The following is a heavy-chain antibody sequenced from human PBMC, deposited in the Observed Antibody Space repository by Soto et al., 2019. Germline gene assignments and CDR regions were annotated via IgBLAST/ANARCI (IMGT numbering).Heavy chain of an antibody. D-gene: IGHD6-13*01. J-gene: IGHJ6*02. CDR2: IIPIFGTA. Sequence: GQGLGWMGGIIPIFGTANYAQKFQGRVTITADESTSTAYMELSSLRSEDTAVYYCERDSYSSSCYWNGVWGQGTTVTVSS. V-gene: IGHV1-69*01. CDR3: ERDSYSSSCYWNGV.